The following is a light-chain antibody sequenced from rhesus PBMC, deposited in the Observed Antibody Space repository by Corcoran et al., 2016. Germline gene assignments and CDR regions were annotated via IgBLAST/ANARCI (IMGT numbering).Light chain of an antibody. CDR2: KAS. V-gene: IGKV1-22*01. Sequence: DIQMTQSPSSLSASVGDTVTITCRASQGISSWLAWYQQKPGKAPKLLIYKASSLQSGVPSTISGSGFGTDFTLTISSLQSEDFAPYYCQQYSSRPFTFGPGTKLDIK. J-gene: IGKJ3*01. CDR3: QQYSSRPFT. CDR1: QGISSW.